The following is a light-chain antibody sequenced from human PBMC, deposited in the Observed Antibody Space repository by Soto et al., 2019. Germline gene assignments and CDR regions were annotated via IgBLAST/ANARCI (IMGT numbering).Light chain of an antibody. CDR1: QSISSY. CDR2: GAS. CDR3: QQSYSTPRT. Sequence: DIQMTQSPSSLSASVGDRVTITCRASQSISSYLNWYQQRPGKAPKVLIYGASTLQSGVPSRFSGSGSGTEFTLTISSLQPEDFATYYCQQSYSTPRTFGQGTKVDIK. V-gene: IGKV1-39*01. J-gene: IGKJ1*01.